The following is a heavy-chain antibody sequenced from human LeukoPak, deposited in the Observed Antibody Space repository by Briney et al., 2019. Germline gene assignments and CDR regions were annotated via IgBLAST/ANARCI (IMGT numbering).Heavy chain of an antibody. CDR2: IYYSGST. CDR3: ARDRNYDSSGYQNWFDP. CDR1: GGSINSYY. J-gene: IGHJ5*02. V-gene: IGHV4-59*01. Sequence: SETLSLTCTVSGGSINSYYWSWIRQPPGKGLGWIGYIYYSGSTNYNPSLKSRVTISVDTSKNQFSLKLSSVTAADTAVYYCARDRNYDSSGYQNWFDPWGQGTLVTVSS. D-gene: IGHD3-22*01.